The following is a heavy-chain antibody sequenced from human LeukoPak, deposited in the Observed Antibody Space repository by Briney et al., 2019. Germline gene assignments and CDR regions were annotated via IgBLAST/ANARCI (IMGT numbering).Heavy chain of an antibody. CDR2: INPNSGGT. D-gene: IGHD3-10*01. CDR3: ARVAMVRGVIRSIDY. V-gene: IGHV1-2*02. Sequence: ASVKVSCKASGYTFTGYYMHWVRQAPGQGLEWIGWINPNSGGTNYAQKFQGRVTMTRDTSISTAYMELSRLRSDDTAVYYCARVAMVRGVIRSIDYWGQGTLVTVSS. J-gene: IGHJ4*02. CDR1: GYTFTGYY.